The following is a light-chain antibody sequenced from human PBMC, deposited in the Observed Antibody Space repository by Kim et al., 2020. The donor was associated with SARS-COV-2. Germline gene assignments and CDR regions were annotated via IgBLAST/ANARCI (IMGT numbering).Light chain of an antibody. Sequence: QSALTQPASVSGSPGQSITISCTGTSSDVGGYNYVSWYQQHPGKAPKLMIYDVINRPSGVSNRFSGSKSGNTASLTISGLQAEDEADYYCSSYTFNTPRVVFGGGTKVTVL. CDR3: SSYTFNTPRVV. J-gene: IGLJ2*01. V-gene: IGLV2-14*03. CDR2: DVI. CDR1: SSDVGGYNY.